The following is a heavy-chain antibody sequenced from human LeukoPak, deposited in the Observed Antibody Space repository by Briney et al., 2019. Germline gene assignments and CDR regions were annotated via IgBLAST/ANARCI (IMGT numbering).Heavy chain of an antibody. V-gene: IGHV4-59*01. J-gene: IGHJ4*02. CDR2: IYYSGST. D-gene: IGHD3-22*01. CDR1: GGSISSYY. Sequence: SETLSLTCTVSGGSISSYYWSWIRQPPGKGLEWIGYIYYSGSTNYNPSLKSRVTISVDTSKNQFSLKLSSVTAADTAVYYCARTTYTTYYYDSSGSSQPSDYWGQGTLVTVSS. CDR3: ARTTYTTYYYDSSGSSQPSDY.